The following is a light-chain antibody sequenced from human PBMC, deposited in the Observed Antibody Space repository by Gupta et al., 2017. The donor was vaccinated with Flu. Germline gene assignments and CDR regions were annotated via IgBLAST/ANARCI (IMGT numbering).Light chain of an antibody. Sequence: ATLSWSPGERATLSCRASQSVSSYLAWYQQKPGQAPRLLIYDASNRATGIPARFSGSGSGTDFTLTISSLEPEDFAVYYCQQRSNWPPITFGPGTKVDIK. V-gene: IGKV3-11*01. J-gene: IGKJ3*01. CDR3: QQRSNWPPIT. CDR2: DAS. CDR1: QSVSSY.